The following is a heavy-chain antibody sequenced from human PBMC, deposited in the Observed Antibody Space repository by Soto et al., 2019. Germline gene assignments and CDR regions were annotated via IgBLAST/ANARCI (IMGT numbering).Heavy chain of an antibody. Sequence: SETLSLTCSVAGGSSRSGGYYWSWIRQHPGKGLEWIGYIYYSGSTYYNPSLKSRVTISVDTSKNQFSLKLSSVTAADTAVYYCARDRLYSYGSFTPWTIFAPWGQGTLVTVSS. D-gene: IGHD5-18*01. CDR1: GGSSRSGGYY. CDR2: IYYSGST. V-gene: IGHV4-31*03. J-gene: IGHJ5*02. CDR3: ARDRLYSYGSFTPWTIFAP.